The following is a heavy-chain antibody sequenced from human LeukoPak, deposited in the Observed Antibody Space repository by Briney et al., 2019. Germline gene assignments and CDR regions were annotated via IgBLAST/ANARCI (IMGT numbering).Heavy chain of an antibody. V-gene: IGHV3-7*03. Sequence: GGSLRLSCAASGFTFSSFWMSWVRQAPGKGLEWVASIKQDGSEKYYVDSLKGRFTISRDNAKNSLYLQMNSLRAEDTAVYYCARIESFYSDFDYWGQGTLVTVSS. CDR3: ARIESFYSDFDY. J-gene: IGHJ4*02. CDR2: IKQDGSEK. CDR1: GFTFSSFW. D-gene: IGHD4-11*01.